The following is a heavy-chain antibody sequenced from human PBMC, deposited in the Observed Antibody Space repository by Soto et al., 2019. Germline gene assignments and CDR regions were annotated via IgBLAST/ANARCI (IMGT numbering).Heavy chain of an antibody. CDR2: INAGNGNT. V-gene: IGHV1-3*01. D-gene: IGHD2-8*01. J-gene: IGHJ6*03. CDR3: ARERLGYCTNGVCYNYYYYMDV. CDR1: GYTFTSYA. Sequence: ASVKVSCKASGYTFTSYAMHWVRQAPGQRLEWMGWINAGNGNTKYSQKFQGRVTITRDTSASTAYMELSSLRSEDTAVYYCARERLGYCTNGVCYNYYYYMDVWGKGTTVTVSS.